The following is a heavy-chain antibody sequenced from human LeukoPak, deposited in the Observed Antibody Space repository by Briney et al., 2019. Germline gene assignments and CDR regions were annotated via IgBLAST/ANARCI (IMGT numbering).Heavy chain of an antibody. CDR3: TRHLTTVTTNWFDP. V-gene: IGHV3-73*01. J-gene: IGHJ5*02. CDR1: GFTFSGSA. CDR2: IRSKANSYAT. Sequence: GGSLRLSCATSGFTFSGSAMHWVRQASGKGLEWVGRIRSKANSYATAYAASVKGRFTISRDDSKNTAYLQVNSLKTEDTAVYYCTRHLTTVTTNWFDPWGQGTLVTVSS. D-gene: IGHD4-17*01.